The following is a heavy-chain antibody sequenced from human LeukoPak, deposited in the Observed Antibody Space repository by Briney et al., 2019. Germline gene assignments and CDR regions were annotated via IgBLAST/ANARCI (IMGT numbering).Heavy chain of an antibody. Sequence: GGSLRLSCAASGFTFSSYTINWVRQAPGKGLEWVGRSRNKARSFTTDYAASVKGRFFISRDDSKNSLYLQMNSLKTEDTAVYYCTRVFQTTYLDYWGQGTLVTVSS. CDR3: TRVFQTTYLDY. J-gene: IGHJ4*02. CDR1: GFTFSSYT. CDR2: SRNKARSFTT. V-gene: IGHV3-72*01. D-gene: IGHD1-7*01.